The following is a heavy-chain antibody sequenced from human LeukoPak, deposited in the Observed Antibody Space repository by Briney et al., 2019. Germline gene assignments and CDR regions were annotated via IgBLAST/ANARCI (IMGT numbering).Heavy chain of an antibody. V-gene: IGHV4-61*01. CDR3: AGSYESSGYYYY. CDR2: IYYSGST. J-gene: IGHJ4*02. Sequence: SETLSLTCTVSGGSVSSGSYYWSWIRQPPGKGLEWIGYIYYSGSTNYNPSLKSRVTISVDTSKNQFSLKLSSVTAADTAVYYCAGSYESSGYYYYWGQGTLVTVSS. D-gene: IGHD3-22*01. CDR1: GGSVSSGSYY.